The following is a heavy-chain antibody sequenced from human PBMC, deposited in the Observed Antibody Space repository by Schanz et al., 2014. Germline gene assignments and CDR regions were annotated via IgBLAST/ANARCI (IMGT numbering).Heavy chain of an antibody. J-gene: IGHJ4*02. CDR2: ISTYNGHT. CDR1: GYMFDTYG. V-gene: IGHV1-18*04. CDR3: ARAPTRMNMFRGVTYFFDY. D-gene: IGHD3-10*01. Sequence: QVRLVQSGAEAREPGASVKVSCKATGYMFDTYGFAWVRQAPGQGLEWMGWISTYNGHTRYGQKFQDRLSLTTDTDPATAHVELRSLRTDDTAVYYCARAPTRMNMFRGVTYFFDYWGQGTLVTVSS.